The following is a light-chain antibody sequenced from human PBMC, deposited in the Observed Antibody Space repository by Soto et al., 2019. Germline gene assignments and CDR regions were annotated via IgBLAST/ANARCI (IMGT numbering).Light chain of an antibody. J-gene: IGKJ4*01. CDR3: QPYGRSPLT. CDR2: GAS. CDR1: LSVSNSY. Sequence: EIVVTQSPGTLSLSPGERATLSCRARLSVSNSYLAWYQQKPGQAPRLIIYGASSRATGIPDRFSGSGSVTDFTLTISRLEPEDFAVYSCQPYGRSPLTFGGGTKVEIK. V-gene: IGKV3-20*01.